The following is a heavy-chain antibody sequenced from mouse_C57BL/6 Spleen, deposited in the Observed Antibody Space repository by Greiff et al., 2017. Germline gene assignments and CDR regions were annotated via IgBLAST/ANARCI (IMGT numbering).Heavy chain of an antibody. Sequence: VQLKESGGGLVKPGGSLKLSCAASGFTFSDYGMHWVRQAPEKGLEWVAYISSGSSTIYYADTVKGRFTISRDNAKNTLFLQMTSLRSEDTAMYYCARGGLLVLYYFDYWGQGTTLTVSS. D-gene: IGHD2-13*01. J-gene: IGHJ2*01. CDR3: ARGGLLVLYYFDY. CDR2: ISSGSSTI. V-gene: IGHV5-17*01. CDR1: GFTFSDYG.